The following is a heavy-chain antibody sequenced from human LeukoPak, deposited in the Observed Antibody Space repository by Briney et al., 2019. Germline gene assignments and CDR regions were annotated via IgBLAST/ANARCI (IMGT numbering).Heavy chain of an antibody. CDR2: IDHSGST. CDR3: ARVLLVRGVIDVRYMDV. V-gene: IGHV4-38-2*02. CDR1: GYSISSGYY. D-gene: IGHD3-10*01. Sequence: SETLSLTCTVSGYSISSGYYWGWIRQPPGKGLEWTGSIDHSGSTYYNPSLKSRITISVDTSKNQFSLKLSSVTAADTAVYYCARVLLVRGVIDVRYMDVWGKGTTVTVSS. J-gene: IGHJ6*03.